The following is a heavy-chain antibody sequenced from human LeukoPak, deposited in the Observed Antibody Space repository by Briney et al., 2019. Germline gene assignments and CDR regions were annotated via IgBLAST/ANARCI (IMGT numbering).Heavy chain of an antibody. CDR2: INPNSGGT. D-gene: IGHD3-3*01. Sequence: GASVKLSCKAAGYTFTVYYMNWVRQAPEQGLEWMGWINPNSGGTSYAQKFQGRVTMTRDTSISTAYMDLSRLRSDDTAVYYCARESLDGGAYFDYWGQGTLVTVSS. CDR1: GYTFTVYY. V-gene: IGHV1-2*02. J-gene: IGHJ4*02. CDR3: ARESLDGGAYFDY.